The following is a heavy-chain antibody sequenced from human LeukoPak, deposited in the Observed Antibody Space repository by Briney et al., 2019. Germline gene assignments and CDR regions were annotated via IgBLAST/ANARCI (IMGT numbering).Heavy chain of an antibody. J-gene: IGHJ4*02. Sequence: ASVKVSSKASVYTLNELSIHWVRQAPGKGLEWMGGFDPEDGETIYAQKFRGRLTMTEDTSTDTAYMELSSLRSDDTAVYYCTTDLDYWGQGSLVTVSS. V-gene: IGHV1-24*01. CDR1: VYTLNELS. CDR2: FDPEDGET. CDR3: TTDLDY.